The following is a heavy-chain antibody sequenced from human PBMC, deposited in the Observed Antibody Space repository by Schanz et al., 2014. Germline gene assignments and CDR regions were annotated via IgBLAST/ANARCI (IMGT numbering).Heavy chain of an antibody. J-gene: IGHJ4*02. D-gene: IGHD4-17*01. CDR2: ISWNSGNI. Sequence: EVQLVESGGGLVQPGRSLRLSCAASGFTFDDHAMHWVRQVPGKGLEWVSGISWNSGNIAYADSLKGRFTISRDNVKNALYLQMNSLRAEDTAVYYCVRDTDYDFDYWGQGTLVTVSS. CDR1: GFTFDDHA. V-gene: IGHV3-9*01. CDR3: VRDTDYDFDY.